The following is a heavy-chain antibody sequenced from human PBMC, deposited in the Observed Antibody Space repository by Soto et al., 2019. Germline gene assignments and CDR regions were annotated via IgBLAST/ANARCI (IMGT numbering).Heavy chain of an antibody. V-gene: IGHV4-39*07. J-gene: IGHJ4*02. CDR1: GGSISSSSYY. Sequence: PSETLSLTCTVSGGSISSSSYYWGWIRQPPGKGLEWIGSIYYSGSTYYNPSLKSRVTISVDTSKNQFSLKLNSVTAADTAVYYCANIMVDGYSYGLVDYWGQGILVTVSS. D-gene: IGHD5-18*01. CDR3: ANIMVDGYSYGLVDY. CDR2: IYYSGST.